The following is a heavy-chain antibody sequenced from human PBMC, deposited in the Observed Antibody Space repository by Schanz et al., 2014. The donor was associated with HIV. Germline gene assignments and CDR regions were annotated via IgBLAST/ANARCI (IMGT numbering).Heavy chain of an antibody. CDR1: GGTFSIYA. CDR3: ARDRGSISCMGRAFDI. CDR2: MNPNSGVT. J-gene: IGHJ3*02. D-gene: IGHD2-2*01. V-gene: IGHV1-2*02. Sequence: QVPLVQSGAEVKKPGSSVKVSCKASGGTFSIYAISWVRQAPGQGLERMGWMNPNSGVTEDAQNFQGRVTMSRATSSNTAYMEVSRLRSDHTAVYSCARDRGSISCMGRAFDIWGQGTMVTVSS.